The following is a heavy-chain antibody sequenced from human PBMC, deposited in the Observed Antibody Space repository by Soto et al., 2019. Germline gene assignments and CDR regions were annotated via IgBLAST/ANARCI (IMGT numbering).Heavy chain of an antibody. Sequence: SLRLSCAASGFTFDDYAMHWVRQAPGKGLEWVSGISWNSGSIGYADSVKGRFTISRDNAKNSLYLQMNSLRAEDTALYYCVRAGYSYGLFDYWGQGTLVTVSS. CDR2: ISWNSGSI. J-gene: IGHJ4*02. CDR1: GFTFDDYA. V-gene: IGHV3-9*01. D-gene: IGHD5-18*01. CDR3: VRAGYSYGLFDY.